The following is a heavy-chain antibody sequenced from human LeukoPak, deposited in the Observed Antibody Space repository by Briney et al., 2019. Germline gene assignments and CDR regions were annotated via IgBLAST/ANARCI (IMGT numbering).Heavy chain of an antibody. D-gene: IGHD3-22*01. CDR1: GFTFSDYY. V-gene: IGHV3-11*04. J-gene: IGHJ4*02. CDR2: ISSSGSTI. Sequence: PGGSLRLSCAASGFTFSDYYMSWLPQAPGKGLEWVSYISSSGSTIYYADSVKGRFTISRDNAKNALYLQMNSLRAEDTAVYYCARPASYYYDSSGYYYWGQGTLVTVSS. CDR3: ARPASYYYDSSGYYY.